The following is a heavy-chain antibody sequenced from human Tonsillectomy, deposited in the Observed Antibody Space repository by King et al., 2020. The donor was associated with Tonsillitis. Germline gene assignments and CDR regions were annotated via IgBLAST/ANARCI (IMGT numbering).Heavy chain of an antibody. D-gene: IGHD4-17*01. J-gene: IGHJ4*02. CDR1: GYSFITYW. V-gene: IGHV5-51*01. CDR3: ASQTTVKGSALEF. CDR2: IFPNDSDT. Sequence: VQLVESGAEVKRPGESLKISCKVSGYSFITYWIVWVRQMPGKGLEWMGIIFPNDSDTRYSPSFQGQVTISADKSMNTAYLQWSSLKASDTAIYYCASQTTVKGSALEFWGQGTLVTVSS.